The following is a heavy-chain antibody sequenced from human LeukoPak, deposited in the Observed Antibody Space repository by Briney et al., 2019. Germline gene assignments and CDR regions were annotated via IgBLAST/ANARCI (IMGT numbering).Heavy chain of an antibody. CDR1: GFTFSSYG. CDR3: TTGTVPYYYGMDV. V-gene: IGHV3-30*03. D-gene: IGHD1-1*01. J-gene: IGHJ6*04. CDR2: ISYDGSNK. Sequence: GGSLRLSCAASGFTFSSYGMHWVRQAPGKGLEWVAVISYDGSNKYYADSVKGRFTISRDNSKTTLYLQMNSLRAEDTAVYYCTTGTVPYYYGMDVWGKGTTVTVSS.